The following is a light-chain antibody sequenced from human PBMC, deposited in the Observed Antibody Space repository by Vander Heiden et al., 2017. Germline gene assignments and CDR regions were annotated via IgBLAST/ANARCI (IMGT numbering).Light chain of an antibody. CDR2: GAS. CDR3: QQYNNWPPWT. CDR1: QGVSSN. V-gene: IGKV3-15*01. J-gene: IGKJ1*01. Sequence: EIVMTQSPATLSVSPGERATLSCRASQGVSSNYAWYQQKPGQPPRLLIYGASTRTTGIPARFSGSGSGTEFTLTISSLQSEDFAVYYWQQYNNWPPWTFGQGTKVEIK.